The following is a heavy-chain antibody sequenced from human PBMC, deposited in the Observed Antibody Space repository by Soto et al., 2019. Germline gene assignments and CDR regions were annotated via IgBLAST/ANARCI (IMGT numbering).Heavy chain of an antibody. Sequence: SVKVSCKASGGTFSSYAISWVRQAPGQGLECMGGIIPVFGTANYAQKFQGRVTINADESTSTVYMELSSLRVEDTGVYYCAKDSWYFDLLSQGSQVTVSS. D-gene: IGHD6-13*01. CDR1: GGTFSSYA. CDR3: AKDSWYFDL. J-gene: IGHJ4*02. V-gene: IGHV1-69*13. CDR2: IIPVFGTA.